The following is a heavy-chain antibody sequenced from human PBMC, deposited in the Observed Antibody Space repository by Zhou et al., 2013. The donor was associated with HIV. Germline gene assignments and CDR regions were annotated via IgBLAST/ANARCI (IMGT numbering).Heavy chain of an antibody. CDR3: ARRGSIVVVPAASPPLVGWFDP. Sequence: QVQLQESGPGLVKPSQTLSLTCTVSGGSISSGSYYWSWIRQPAGKGLEWIGHIYISGSTNYNPSLKSRVTISVDTSKNQFSLKLNSVTAADTAVYYCARRGSIVVVPAASPPLVGWFDPWGQGTLVTVSS. D-gene: IGHD2-2*01. CDR1: GGSISSGSYY. J-gene: IGHJ5*02. CDR2: IYISGST. V-gene: IGHV4-61*09.